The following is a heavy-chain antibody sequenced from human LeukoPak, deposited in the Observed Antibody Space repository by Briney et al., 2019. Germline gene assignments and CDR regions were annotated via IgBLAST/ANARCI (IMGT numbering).Heavy chain of an antibody. J-gene: IGHJ4*02. CDR3: ARVWFGEYVSRLEGFDY. V-gene: IGHV1-18*04. D-gene: IGHD3-16*01. CDR2: ISAYNGNT. Sequence: GASVKLSCTASGYSFTNNYLHWVRQAPGQGLEWMGWISAYNGNTNYAQKLQGRVTMTTDTSTSTAYMELRSLRSDDAAVYYCARVWFGEYVSRLEGFDYWGQGALVTVSS. CDR1: GYSFTNNY.